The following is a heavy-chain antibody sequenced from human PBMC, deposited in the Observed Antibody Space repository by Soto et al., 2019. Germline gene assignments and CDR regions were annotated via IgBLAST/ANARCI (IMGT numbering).Heavy chain of an antibody. CDR2: ISYDGNNK. V-gene: IGHV3-30-3*01. CDR1: GFTFSTYA. Sequence: QVQLVESGGGVVQPGRSLRLSCAASGFTFSTYAIHWVRQAPGKGLEWAAFISYDGNNKNYEDSVKGRFTISRDNSKNTVYLQMNSLTAEDTALYYCARSYKSGWYYFDYWGQGTLVTVSS. D-gene: IGHD6-19*01. CDR3: ARSYKSGWYYFDY. J-gene: IGHJ4*02.